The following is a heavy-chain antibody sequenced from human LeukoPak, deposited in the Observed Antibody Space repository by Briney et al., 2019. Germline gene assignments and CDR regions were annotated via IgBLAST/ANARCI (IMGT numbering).Heavy chain of an antibody. D-gene: IGHD1-7*01. CDR3: ARAHAIGYEGTTWASDY. Sequence: ASVKVSCKASGYTFTCYYMHWVRQAPGQGLEWMGWINPNSGGTNYAQKFQGRVTMARDTSISTAYMELSRLRFDDTAVFYCARAHAIGYEGTTWASDYWGQGTLVTVSS. J-gene: IGHJ4*02. CDR1: GYTFTCYY. V-gene: IGHV1-2*02. CDR2: INPNSGGT.